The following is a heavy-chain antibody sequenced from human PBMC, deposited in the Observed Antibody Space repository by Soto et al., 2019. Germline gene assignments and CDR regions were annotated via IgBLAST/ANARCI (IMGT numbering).Heavy chain of an antibody. CDR3: ARGSSGWAYYFDY. CDR2: IYYSGST. CDR1: DESIRNYY. Sequence: PSETLSLTCTVSDESIRNYYWRWIRKHPGKGLEWIGYIYYSGSTNYNPSLKSRVTLSVDTSKNQFSLKLHSVTAADTAMYYCARGSSGWAYYFDYWGQGALVTVSS. D-gene: IGHD6-19*01. V-gene: IGHV4-59*01. J-gene: IGHJ4*02.